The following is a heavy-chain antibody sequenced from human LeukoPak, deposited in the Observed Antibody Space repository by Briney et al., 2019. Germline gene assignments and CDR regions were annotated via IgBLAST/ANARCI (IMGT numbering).Heavy chain of an antibody. Sequence: SETLSLTCAVYGGSFSGYYWSWIRQPPGKGLEWIGEINHSGSTNYNPSLKSRVTISVDTSKNQFSLKLSSVTAADTAVYYCARGAIRYHYYYYGMGVWGQGTTVTVSS. CDR1: GGSFSGYY. V-gene: IGHV4-34*01. D-gene: IGHD3-9*01. J-gene: IGHJ6*02. CDR3: ARGAIRYHYYYYGMGV. CDR2: INHSGST.